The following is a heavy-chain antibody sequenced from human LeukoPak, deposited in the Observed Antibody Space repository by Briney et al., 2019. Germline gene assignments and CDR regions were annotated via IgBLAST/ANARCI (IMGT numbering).Heavy chain of an antibody. V-gene: IGHV1-69*01. D-gene: IGHD3-22*01. Sequence: SVKVSCKASGGTFSSYALSWVRQAPGQGLEWMGGIIPIFATTNYAQDFQGRVTITADESTNTAYVELSSLRSEDTAVYYCARVREYYESSDYSPTNYGMDTWGQGTTVTVSS. J-gene: IGHJ6*02. CDR1: GGTFSSYA. CDR3: ARVREYYESSDYSPTNYGMDT. CDR2: IIPIFATT.